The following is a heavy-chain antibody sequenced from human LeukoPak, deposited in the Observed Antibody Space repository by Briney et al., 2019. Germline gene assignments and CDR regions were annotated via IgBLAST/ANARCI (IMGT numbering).Heavy chain of an antibody. CDR2: ISYDGSNK. Sequence: GGSLRLSCAASGFTFSSYAMHWVRQAPGKGLEWVAVISYDGSNKYYADSVKGRFTISRDNSKNTLYLQMNSLRAEDTAVYYCARNNGMDVWGQGTTVIVSS. CDR1: GFTFSSYA. V-gene: IGHV3-30*04. CDR3: ARNNGMDV. J-gene: IGHJ6*02.